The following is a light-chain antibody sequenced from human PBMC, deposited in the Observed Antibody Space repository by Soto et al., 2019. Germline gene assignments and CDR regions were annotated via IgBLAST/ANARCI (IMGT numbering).Light chain of an antibody. Sequence: QSALTQPASVSGSPGQSITISCTGTSSDVGSYDRVSWYQQHPDKAPKLIIYEDNKRPSGVSNRFSGSRSGNTASLTISGLQAEDEGDYHCCSYAGGTMYVFGTGTKVTVL. CDR3: CSYAGGTMYV. CDR2: EDN. CDR1: SSDVGSYDR. V-gene: IGLV2-23*01. J-gene: IGLJ1*01.